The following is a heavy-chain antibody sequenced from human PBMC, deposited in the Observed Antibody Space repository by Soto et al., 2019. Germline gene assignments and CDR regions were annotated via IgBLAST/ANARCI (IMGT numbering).Heavy chain of an antibody. CDR3: ARATDH. V-gene: IGHV3-48*02. CDR2: ISSRSTI. Sequence: EVQLVESGGGLVQPGGSLRLSCAASGFTFSTYSMNWVRQAPGKGLEWLSYISSRSTIYYVDSVKGRFTISRDNAKNSLYLQMNRLRDEDTAVYYCARATDHWGQGTLVTVSS. J-gene: IGHJ4*02. CDR1: GFTFSTYS. D-gene: IGHD2-21*02.